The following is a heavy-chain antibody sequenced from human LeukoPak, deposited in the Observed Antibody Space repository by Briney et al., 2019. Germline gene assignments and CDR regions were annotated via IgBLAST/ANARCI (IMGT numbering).Heavy chain of an antibody. CDR3: ARGYSSSSWSLFDY. V-gene: IGHV3-7*03. D-gene: IGHD6-6*01. CDR2: IKQDGSEK. J-gene: IGHJ4*02. CDR1: GFTFSSYW. Sequence: GGSLRLSCAASGFTFSSYWMSWVRQAPGKGLEWVANIKQDGSEKYYVDSVKGRFTISRDNAKNSLYLQMNSLRAEDTAVYYCARGYSSSSWSLFDYWGQGTLVTVSS.